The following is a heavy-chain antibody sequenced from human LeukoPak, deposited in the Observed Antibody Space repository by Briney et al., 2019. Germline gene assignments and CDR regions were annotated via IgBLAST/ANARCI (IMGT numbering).Heavy chain of an antibody. CDR3: ARTYYYGSGILTTFDP. D-gene: IGHD3-10*01. CDR2: IYYSGST. V-gene: IGHV4-59*08. Sequence: SETLSLTCTVSGGSISSYYWSWIRQPPGKGLEWIGYIYYSGSTNYNPSLKSRATISVDTSKNQFSLKLSSVTAADTAVYYCARTYYYGSGILTTFDPWGQGTLVTVSS. CDR1: GGSISSYY. J-gene: IGHJ5*02.